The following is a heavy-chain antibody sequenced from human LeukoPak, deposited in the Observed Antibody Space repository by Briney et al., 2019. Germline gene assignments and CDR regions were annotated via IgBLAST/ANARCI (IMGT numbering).Heavy chain of an antibody. CDR2: IRSKTYGGTT. CDR1: GFTFGDHA. J-gene: IGHJ6*02. Sequence: GGCLRLSCTVSGFTFGDHAMSWVRQAPGKGLEWVGFIRSKTYGGTTEYAASVKGRFIISRDDSTSIAYLQMNSLKTEDTAVYYCTRGPIQLWLYHGMDVWGQGTTVTVSS. CDR3: TRGPIQLWLYHGMDV. V-gene: IGHV3-49*04. D-gene: IGHD5-18*01.